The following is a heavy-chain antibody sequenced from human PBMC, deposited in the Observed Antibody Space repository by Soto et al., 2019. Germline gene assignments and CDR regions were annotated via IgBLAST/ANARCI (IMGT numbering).Heavy chain of an antibody. CDR3: ARGGYYDSSGARNYHYYGIDV. CDR2: ISPYNDDT. CDR1: GYSFSSYG. J-gene: IGHJ6*02. V-gene: IGHV1-18*01. D-gene: IGHD3-22*01. Sequence: QAQLVQSGAEVKKPGASVKVSCKASGYSFSSYGITWVRQAPGQGLEWLGWISPYNDDTKYEQRLQGRVTMTTDTSTRTAYMDIRGLRSDDTAIYYCARGGYYDSSGARNYHYYGIDVWGQGTTVTVSS.